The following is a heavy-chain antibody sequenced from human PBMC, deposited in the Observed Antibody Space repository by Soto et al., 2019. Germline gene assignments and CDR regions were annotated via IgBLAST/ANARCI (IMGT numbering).Heavy chain of an antibody. CDR2: ISGSGGST. CDR1: GFTFSTYA. D-gene: IGHD6-13*01. J-gene: IGHJ4*02. CDR3: AIDGGAAGPFDY. Sequence: GGSLRLSCAASGFTFSTYAMSWVRQAPGKGLVWVSAISGSGGSTFYADSVRGRFTISRDNSMNTLFLQMNSLRAEDTAVYYCAIDGGAAGPFDYWGQGTLVTVSS. V-gene: IGHV3-23*01.